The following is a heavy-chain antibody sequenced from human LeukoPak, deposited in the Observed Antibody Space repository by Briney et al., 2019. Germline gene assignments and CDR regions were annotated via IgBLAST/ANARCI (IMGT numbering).Heavy chain of an antibody. Sequence: SETLSLTCTVSGGSISAYYWSWIRQPPGGGLEWIGHIYYSGSTYYNPSLKSRVTISVDTSKNQFSLKLSSVTAADTAVYYCARARSGYYTVFDYWGQGTLVTVSS. CDR2: IYYSGST. CDR3: ARARSGYYTVFDY. V-gene: IGHV4-59*08. D-gene: IGHD3-3*01. J-gene: IGHJ4*02. CDR1: GGSISAYY.